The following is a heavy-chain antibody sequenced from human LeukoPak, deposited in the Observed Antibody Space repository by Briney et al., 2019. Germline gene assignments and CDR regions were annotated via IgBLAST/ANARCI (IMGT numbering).Heavy chain of an antibody. CDR1: GFTLSSYS. Sequence: GGSLRLSCAASGFTLSSYSMNWVRRAPGKGLEWVSFISSSRSYIYYADSVKGRFTISRDNAKNSLYLQMNSLRAEDTAVYYCARLRRSSWYYYYYYMDVWGKGTTVTISS. CDR2: ISSSRSYI. D-gene: IGHD6-13*01. V-gene: IGHV3-21*01. J-gene: IGHJ6*03. CDR3: ARLRRSSWYYYYYYMDV.